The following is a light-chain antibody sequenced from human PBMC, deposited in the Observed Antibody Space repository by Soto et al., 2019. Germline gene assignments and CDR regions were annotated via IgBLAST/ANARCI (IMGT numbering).Light chain of an antibody. CDR2: EVS. J-gene: IGLJ1*01. V-gene: IGLV2-14*01. CDR3: SSYTASSTLV. Sequence: QSALTQPASVSGSPGQSIIISCTGTSSDVGGYNYVSWYQQHPDKAPKLMMFEVSNRPSGASTRFSGFKSGNTAYLSISGLQAEDEADYFCSSYTASSTLVFGTGTQLTVL. CDR1: SSDVGGYNY.